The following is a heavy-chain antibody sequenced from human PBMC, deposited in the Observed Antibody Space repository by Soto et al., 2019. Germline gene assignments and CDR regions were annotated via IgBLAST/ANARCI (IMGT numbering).Heavy chain of an antibody. CDR3: ARDEGSHGFDS. CDR1: GYTFTNYG. J-gene: IGHJ4*02. V-gene: IGHV1-18*04. CDR2: VSGYNGNT. D-gene: IGHD6-19*01. Sequence: LVQSGSEVKKPGASVKVSCQASGYTFTNYGISWMRQAPGQSLEWMGWVSGYNGNTSYAQKSRGRVTMTTDTSTSTAYMELRTLRSDATAVYYCARDEGSHGFDSWGQGTLVTVSS.